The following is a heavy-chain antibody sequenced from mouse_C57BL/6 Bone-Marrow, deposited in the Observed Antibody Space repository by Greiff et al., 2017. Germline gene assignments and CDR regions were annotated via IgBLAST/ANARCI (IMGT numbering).Heavy chain of an antibody. D-gene: IGHD2-1*01. CDR3: ARRGNYVDV. CDR2: IWTGGGS. V-gene: IGHV2-9-1*01. Sequence: VKLMESGPGLVAPSQSLSITCTVSGFSLTSYAISWVRQPPGKGLEWLGVIWTGGGSNYTSSPKSRLCISKDNSNSQVFLKMNSLQTDDTARYDCARRGNYVDVWGTGTTVTVSS. CDR1: GFSLTSYA. J-gene: IGHJ1*03.